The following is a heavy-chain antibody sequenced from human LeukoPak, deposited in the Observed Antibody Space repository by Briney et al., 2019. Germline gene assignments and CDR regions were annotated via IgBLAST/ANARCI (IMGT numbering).Heavy chain of an antibody. CDR2: INHGVST. Sequence: PSETLSLTCAVYGGSFSGYFWSWIRQPPEKGLEWIGEINHGVSTNYTPSLKSRVTISVDTSQNQFSLTLSSVTAADTAVYYCARGRQQLADYYYYYMDVWGKGTTVTVSS. CDR1: GGSFSGYF. CDR3: ARGRQQLADYYYYYMDV. V-gene: IGHV4-34*01. D-gene: IGHD6-13*01. J-gene: IGHJ6*03.